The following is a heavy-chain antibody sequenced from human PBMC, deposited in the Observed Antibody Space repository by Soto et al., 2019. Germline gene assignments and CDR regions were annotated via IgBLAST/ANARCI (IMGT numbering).Heavy chain of an antibody. Sequence: PSETLSLTCTVSGGSISSYYWSWIRQPPGKGLEWIGYIYYSGSTNYNPSLKSRVTISVDTSKNQFSLKLSSVTAADTAVYYCARPALGYDILTGYYKDWYFDLWGRGTLVT. J-gene: IGHJ2*01. CDR1: GGSISSYY. D-gene: IGHD3-9*01. CDR2: IYYSGST. V-gene: IGHV4-59*08. CDR3: ARPALGYDILTGYYKDWYFDL.